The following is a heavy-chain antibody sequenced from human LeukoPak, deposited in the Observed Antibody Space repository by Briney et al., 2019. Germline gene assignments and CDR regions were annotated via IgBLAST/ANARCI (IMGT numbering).Heavy chain of an antibody. CDR3: ARDKGSYYFFDY. CDR2: INAGNGNT. Sequence: ASVKVSCMASGYTFTSYAMHWVRQAPGQRLEWMGWINAGNGNTKYSQKFQGRVTITRDTSASTAYMELSSLRSEDTAVYYCARDKGSYYFFDYWGQGTLVTVSS. V-gene: IGHV1-3*01. CDR1: GYTFTSYA. J-gene: IGHJ4*02. D-gene: IGHD3-10*01.